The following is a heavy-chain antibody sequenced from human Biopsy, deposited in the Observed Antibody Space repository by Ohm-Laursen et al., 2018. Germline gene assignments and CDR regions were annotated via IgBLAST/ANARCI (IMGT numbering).Heavy chain of an antibody. CDR3: ARVGRAAPFDS. CDR2: IYYSGTT. J-gene: IGHJ4*02. D-gene: IGHD6-13*01. V-gene: IGHV4-59*08. Sequence: SDTLSLTCPVSGGSISSYYWNWIRQPPGKGLEWIGYIYYSGTTDYSPSLKSRVSISVDTSKNQFSLRLTSVTAADTAVYYCARVGRAAPFDSWGQGTLVTVSS. CDR1: GGSISSYY.